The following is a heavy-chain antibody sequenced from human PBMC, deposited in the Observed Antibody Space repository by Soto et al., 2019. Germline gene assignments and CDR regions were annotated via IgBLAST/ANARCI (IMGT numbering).Heavy chain of an antibody. CDR2: MNPNSGNT. D-gene: IGHD4-17*01. Sequence: ASVKVSCKASGYTFTSYDINWVRQATGQGLEWMGIMNPNSGNTSYAQKFQGRVTMTRDTSTSTVYMELSSLRSEDTAVYYCARDLRDYGDAKIDYWGQGTLVTVSS. CDR3: ARDLRDYGDAKIDY. J-gene: IGHJ4*02. V-gene: IGHV1-8*01. CDR1: GYTFTSYD.